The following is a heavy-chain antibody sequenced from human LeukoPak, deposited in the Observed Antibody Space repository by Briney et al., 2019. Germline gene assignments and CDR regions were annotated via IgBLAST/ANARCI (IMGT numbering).Heavy chain of an antibody. CDR1: IFSFSTFG. D-gene: IGHD4-17*01. J-gene: IGHJ4*02. Sequence: GGSLRLSCAASIFSFSTFGFHWVRQAPGKGLEWVAFIPYDGSDKYYADSVKGRFTVSRDNSKNTLYLHTNSLRVEDTAVYYCAKGLGDYDDFRLGFWGQGTLVTVSS. V-gene: IGHV3-30*02. CDR3: AKGLGDYDDFRLGF. CDR2: IPYDGSDK.